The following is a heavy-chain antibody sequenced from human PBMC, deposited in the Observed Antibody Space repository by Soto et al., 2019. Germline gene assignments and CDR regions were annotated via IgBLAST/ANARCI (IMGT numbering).Heavy chain of an antibody. V-gene: IGHV4-30-4*01. CDR1: GGSISSGDYY. D-gene: IGHD2-2*02. CDR3: ARRTCSSTSCYTDDAFDI. Sequence: QVQLQESGPGLVKPSQTLSLTCTVSGGSISSGDYYWSWIRQPPGKGLEWIGYIYYSGSTYYNPSLKSRVTISVDTSKNQFSLKLSSVTAADTAVYYCARRTCSSTSCYTDDAFDIWGQGTMVTVSS. CDR2: IYYSGST. J-gene: IGHJ3*02.